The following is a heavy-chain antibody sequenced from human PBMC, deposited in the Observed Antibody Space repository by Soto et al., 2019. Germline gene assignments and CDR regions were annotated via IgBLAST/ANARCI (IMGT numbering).Heavy chain of an antibody. CDR3: ARMGMGSYGSFSAYYYGMDV. D-gene: IGHD5-18*01. V-gene: IGHV1-18*01. CDR1: GYTFTSYG. CDR2: ISAYNGNT. Sequence: QVQLVQSGAEVKKPGASVKVSCKASGYTFTSYGISWVRQAPGQGLEWMGWISAYNGNTNYAQKLLGRVTMTTDTSTSTAYMELRSLRSDDTAVYYCARMGMGSYGSFSAYYYGMDVWGQGTTVTVSS. J-gene: IGHJ6*02.